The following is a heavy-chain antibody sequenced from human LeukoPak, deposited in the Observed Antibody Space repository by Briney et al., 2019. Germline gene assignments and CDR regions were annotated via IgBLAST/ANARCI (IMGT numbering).Heavy chain of an antibody. Sequence: PGGSLRLSCAASGFTFSSHWMHWVRQVPGKGLVWVSRINSDGSSTSYADSVKGRFTISRDNAKNTMYLQMNSLRAEDMAVYYCARAASCGGDCSSSYLQHWGQGTLVTVSS. CDR1: GFTFSSHW. D-gene: IGHD2-21*02. CDR3: ARAASCGGDCSSSYLQH. V-gene: IGHV3-74*01. CDR2: INSDGSST. J-gene: IGHJ1*01.